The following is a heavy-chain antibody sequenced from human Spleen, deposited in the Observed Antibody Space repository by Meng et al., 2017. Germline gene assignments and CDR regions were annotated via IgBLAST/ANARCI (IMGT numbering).Heavy chain of an antibody. J-gene: IGHJ4*02. CDR3: ARGERWLQSKFDY. D-gene: IGHD5-24*01. Sequence: QVQLLESGPGLVRPSETLSLSCTVSGGSVNTVNSYWTWIRQPPGKDLEWIGYIHFSGSTKYNPSLNSRITISLDTSKRQFSLRLNSVTAADTAVYYCARGERWLQSKFDYWGQGTLVTVSS. V-gene: IGHV4-61*01. CDR1: GGSVNTVNSY. CDR2: IHFSGST.